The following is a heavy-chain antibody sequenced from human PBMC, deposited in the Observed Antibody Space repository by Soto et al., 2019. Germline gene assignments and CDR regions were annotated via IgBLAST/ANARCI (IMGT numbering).Heavy chain of an antibody. D-gene: IGHD3-10*01. Sequence: PSETLSLTCTVSGGSISSSSYYWGWIRQPPGKGLEWIGSIYYSGSTYYNPSLKSRVTISVDTSKNQFSLKLSSVTAADTAVYYCARPYYYGSGSYYNVWGQGTLVTVSS. J-gene: IGHJ4*02. CDR2: IYYSGST. CDR3: ARPYYYGSGSYYNV. CDR1: GGSISSSSYY. V-gene: IGHV4-39*01.